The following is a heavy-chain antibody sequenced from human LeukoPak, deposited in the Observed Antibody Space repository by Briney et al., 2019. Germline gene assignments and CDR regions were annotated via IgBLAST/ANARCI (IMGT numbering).Heavy chain of an antibody. CDR1: GYTFTSYG. J-gene: IGHJ3*02. CDR2: ISAYNGNT. Sequence: ASVKVSCKASGYTFTSYGISWVRQAPGQGLEWMGWISAYNGNTNYAQKLQGRVTMTTDTSTSTAYMELRSLRSDDTAVYHCTRGSGYCSSTSCYTRYDAFDIWGQGTMVTVSS. CDR3: TRGSGYCSSTSCYTRYDAFDI. D-gene: IGHD2-2*02. V-gene: IGHV1-18*01.